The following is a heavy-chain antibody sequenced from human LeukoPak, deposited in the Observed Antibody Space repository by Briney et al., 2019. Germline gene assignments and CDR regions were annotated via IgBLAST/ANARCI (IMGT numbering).Heavy chain of an antibody. CDR2: IRSKTYGGTA. J-gene: IGHJ4*02. D-gene: IGHD5-12*01. CDR1: GFSVGDYA. V-gene: IGHV3-49*04. CDR3: TRGLEGFTAYDDF. Sequence: GGSLRLSCTASGFSVGDYAMSWVRQAPGKGLEWVGFIRSKTYGGTADYAASAEGRFTISRDDSNNIAYLQMNSLKTEDTALYYCTRGLEGFTAYDDFWGQGTLVTVSS.